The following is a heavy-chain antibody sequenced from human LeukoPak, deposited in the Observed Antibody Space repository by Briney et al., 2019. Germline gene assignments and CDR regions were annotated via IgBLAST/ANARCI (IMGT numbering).Heavy chain of an antibody. D-gene: IGHD3-22*01. J-gene: IGHJ4*02. CDR3: AHSSPYYYDSCGLRY. V-gene: IGHV2-26*01. CDR1: GFSLSNARMG. CDR2: IFSNDEK. Sequence: SGPTLVNPTETLTLTCTVSGFSLSNARMGVSWIRQPPGKALEWLAHIFSNDEKSYSTSLKSRLTISKDTSKNQVVLTMTNMDPVDTATYYCAHSSPYYYDSCGLRYWGQGTLVTVSS.